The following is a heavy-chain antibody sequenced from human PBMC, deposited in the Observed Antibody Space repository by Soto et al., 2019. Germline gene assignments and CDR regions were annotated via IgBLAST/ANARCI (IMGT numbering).Heavy chain of an antibody. Sequence: GGSLRLSCAASGFTFSGSAMHWVRQASGKGLEWVGRIRSKANSYATAYAAPVKGRFTISRDDSKNTAYLQMNSLKTEDTAVYYCTRQSCSSTSCVHGMDVWGQGTTVTVSS. CDR3: TRQSCSSTSCVHGMDV. CDR1: GFTFSGSA. D-gene: IGHD2-2*01. CDR2: IRSKANSYAT. J-gene: IGHJ6*02. V-gene: IGHV3-73*01.